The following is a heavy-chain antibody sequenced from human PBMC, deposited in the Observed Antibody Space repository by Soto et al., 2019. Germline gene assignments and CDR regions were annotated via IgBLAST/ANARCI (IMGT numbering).Heavy chain of an antibody. Sequence: SETLSLTCTVSGGSISSYYWSWIRQPPGKGLEWIGYIYYSGSTNYNPSLKSRVTISVDTSKNQFSLKLSSVTAADTAVYYCARSPTSYYYYMDVWGEGTTVTVSS. CDR3: ARSPTSYYYYMDV. V-gene: IGHV4-59*08. D-gene: IGHD2-2*01. J-gene: IGHJ6*03. CDR2: IYYSGST. CDR1: GGSISSYY.